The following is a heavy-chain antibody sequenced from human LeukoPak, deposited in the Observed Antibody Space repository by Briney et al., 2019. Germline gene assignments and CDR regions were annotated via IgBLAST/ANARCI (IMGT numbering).Heavy chain of an antibody. CDR2: IYYTGSA. D-gene: IGHD5-24*01. V-gene: IGHV4-59*08. J-gene: IGHJ4*02. CDR1: GGSITNYY. CDR3: ARRVDGYNYFDY. Sequence: PSETLSLTCTVSGGSITNYYWSWTRQPPGKGLEWIGYIYYTGSANYNPSLKSRVTISVDTSKNQFSLKLNSVTAADTAVYYCARRVDGYNYFDYWGQGTLVTVSS.